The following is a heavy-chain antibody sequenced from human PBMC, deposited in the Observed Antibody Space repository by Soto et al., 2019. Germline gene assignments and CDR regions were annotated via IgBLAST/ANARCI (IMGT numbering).Heavy chain of an antibody. V-gene: IGHV3-23*01. CDR2: ISGSGGST. CDR3: ARVVLRFLDWFSEPDY. J-gene: IGHJ4*02. CDR1: GFTFSSYA. D-gene: IGHD3-3*01. Sequence: EVQLLESGGGLVQPGGSLRLSCAASGFTFSSYAMSWVRQAPGKGLEWVSAISGSGGSTYYPDSVTGRFTISRDNSKNTLYLQMNSRRAEDTSVYYCARVVLRFLDWFSEPDYCGQGTLVTVSS.